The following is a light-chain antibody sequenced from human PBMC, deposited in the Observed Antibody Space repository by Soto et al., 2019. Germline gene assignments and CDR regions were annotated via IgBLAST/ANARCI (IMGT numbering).Light chain of an antibody. Sequence: SQMPQSPSTLSASVGDRFAITCRASQSISSWLAWYQQKPGKAPKLLIYDASSLESGVPSRFSGSGSGTEFTLTISSLQPDDFATYYCQQYNSYSPTCGQGTKV. CDR3: QQYNSYSPT. J-gene: IGKJ1*01. CDR2: DAS. CDR1: QSISSW. V-gene: IGKV1-5*01.